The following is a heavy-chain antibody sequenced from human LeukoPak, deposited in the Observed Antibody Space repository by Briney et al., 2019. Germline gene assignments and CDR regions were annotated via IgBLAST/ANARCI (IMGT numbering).Heavy chain of an antibody. J-gene: IGHJ4*02. D-gene: IGHD3-10*01. Sequence: PGGSLRLSCAASGFTFSSCEMNWVRQAPGKGLEWVSYISSSSTAIYYADSVKGRFTISRDSAKNSLYLEMNSLRAEDTAVYYCARGVQYLNYFDYWGQGTLVTVSS. V-gene: IGHV3-48*03. CDR1: GFTFSSCE. CDR3: ARGVQYLNYFDY. CDR2: ISSSSTAI.